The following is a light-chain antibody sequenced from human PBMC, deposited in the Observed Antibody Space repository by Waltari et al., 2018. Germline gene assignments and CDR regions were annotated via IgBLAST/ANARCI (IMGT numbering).Light chain of an antibody. CDR2: GKN. J-gene: IGLJ2*01. Sequence: SSELTQDPVVSVALGQTVRITCQGDSPRTYYVSWFQQKPGQAPALVIYGKNNRPSGIPDRFSASSSGSTASLTIIGAQAEDEADYYCHSRDSSGDVLIGGGTKLTVV. V-gene: IGLV3-19*01. CDR3: HSRDSSGDVL. CDR1: SPRTYY.